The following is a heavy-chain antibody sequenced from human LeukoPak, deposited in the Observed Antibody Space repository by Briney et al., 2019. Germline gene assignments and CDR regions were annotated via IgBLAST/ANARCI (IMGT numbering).Heavy chain of an antibody. CDR1: GGTFSSYA. Sequence: SVKVSCKASGGTFSSYAISWVRQAPGQGLEWMGGIIPIFGTANYAQKFQGRVTITADKSTSTAYMELSSLRSEDTAVYYCAREATVTPDYYYYMDVWGKGTTVTVSS. CDR2: IIPIFGTA. CDR3: AREATVTPDYYYYMDV. D-gene: IGHD4-17*01. J-gene: IGHJ6*03. V-gene: IGHV1-69*06.